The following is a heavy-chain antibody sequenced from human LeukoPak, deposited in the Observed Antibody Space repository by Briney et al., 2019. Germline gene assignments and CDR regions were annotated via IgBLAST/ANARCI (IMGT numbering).Heavy chain of an antibody. J-gene: IGHJ4*02. D-gene: IGHD5-24*01. Sequence: GGSLRLSCAASGFTFSSYWMSWVRQAPGKGLEWVSVISSGGSTYYADSVKGRFTISRDSSKNTLYLQMNSLRAEDTAVYYCSRDRMATKSFDYWGQGTLVTVSS. V-gene: IGHV3-66*02. CDR3: SRDRMATKSFDY. CDR1: GFTFSSYW. CDR2: ISSGGST.